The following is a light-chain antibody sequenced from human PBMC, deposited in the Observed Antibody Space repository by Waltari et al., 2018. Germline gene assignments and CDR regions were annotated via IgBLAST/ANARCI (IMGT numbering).Light chain of an antibody. CDR2: VNSDGTH. V-gene: IGLV4-69*01. J-gene: IGLJ2*01. CDR3: QTWGTGTVV. CDR1: SGHSTYT. Sequence: QLVLTQSPSASASLGASVKPTCTLSSGHSTYTIACHQPQPEKGPRYFMRVNSDGTHSKGDGIPDRFSGSTSGGERHLTISSLQSEDEADYYCQTWGTGTVVFGGGTKLTVL.